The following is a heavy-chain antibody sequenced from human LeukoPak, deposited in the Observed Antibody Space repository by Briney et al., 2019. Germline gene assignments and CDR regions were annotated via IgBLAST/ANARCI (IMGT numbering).Heavy chain of an antibody. Sequence: SETLSLTCTVSGDSFSLYYWSWIRQPAGKGLEWIGRIYTSGSTNYNPSHKSRVTMSVDTSKNQFSLKLSSVTAADTAVYYCARAASGSYYLHNWFDPWGQGTLVTVSS. D-gene: IGHD3-10*01. CDR2: IYTSGST. CDR3: ARAASGSYYLHNWFDP. CDR1: GDSFSLYY. V-gene: IGHV4-4*07. J-gene: IGHJ5*02.